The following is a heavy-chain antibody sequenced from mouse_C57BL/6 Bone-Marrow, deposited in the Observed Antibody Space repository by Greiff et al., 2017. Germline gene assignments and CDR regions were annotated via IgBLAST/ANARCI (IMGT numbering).Heavy chain of an antibody. V-gene: IGHV10-3*01. CDR1: GFTFNTYA. CDR3: VRGDYYGSSAWFAY. D-gene: IGHD1-1*01. Sequence: DVHLVESGGGLVQPKGSLKLSCAASGFTFNTYAMHWVRQAPGKGLEWVARIRSKSSNYATYYADSVKDRFTISRDDSQSMLYLQMNNLKTEDTAMYYCVRGDYYGSSAWFAYWGQGTLVTVSA. J-gene: IGHJ3*01. CDR2: IRSKSSNYAT.